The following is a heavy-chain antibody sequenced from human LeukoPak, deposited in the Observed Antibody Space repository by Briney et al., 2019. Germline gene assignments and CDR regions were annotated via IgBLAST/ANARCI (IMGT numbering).Heavy chain of an antibody. V-gene: IGHV4-59*01. D-gene: IGHD1-26*01. CDR2: IYYSGST. CDR3: ARDAVGATRRDYFDY. Sequence: SETLSLTCTVSGGSLSSSYWSWIRQPPGKGLDWIGYIYYSGSTNNNPSLKSRVTMSLDTSKNQFSLKLSSVTAADTAVYYCARDAVGATRRDYFDYWGQGTLVTVSS. CDR1: GGSLSSSY. J-gene: IGHJ4*02.